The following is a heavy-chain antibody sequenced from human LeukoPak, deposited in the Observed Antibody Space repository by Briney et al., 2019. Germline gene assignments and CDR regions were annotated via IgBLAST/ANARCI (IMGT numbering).Heavy chain of an antibody. CDR2: INHSGST. CDR1: GGSFSGYY. Sequence: SETLSLTCAVYGGSFSGYYWSWIRQPPGKGLEWIGEINHSGSTNYNPSLKSRVTISVDTSKNQFSLKLSSVTAADTAVYYCARGPFWSGYYIRSYYGMDVWGQGTTVTVSS. J-gene: IGHJ6*02. V-gene: IGHV4-34*01. D-gene: IGHD3-3*01. CDR3: ARGPFWSGYYIRSYYGMDV.